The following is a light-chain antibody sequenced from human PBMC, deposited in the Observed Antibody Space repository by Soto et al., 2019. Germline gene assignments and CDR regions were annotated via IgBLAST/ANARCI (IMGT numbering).Light chain of an antibody. CDR2: EVI. V-gene: IGLV2-8*01. Sequence: QSVLTQPPSASGSPGQSVTISCTGTSSDVGGYNYVSWYQQHPGKAPKLMIYEVIKRPSGVPDRFSGSKSGNTASLTVSGLQAEDEADYYCSSYTRNSTVVFGGGTKLTVL. CDR3: SSYTRNSTVV. J-gene: IGLJ2*01. CDR1: SSDVGGYNY.